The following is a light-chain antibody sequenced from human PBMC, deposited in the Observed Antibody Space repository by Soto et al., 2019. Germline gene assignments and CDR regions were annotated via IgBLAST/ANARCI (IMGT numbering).Light chain of an antibody. CDR1: QSISSY. CDR2: AAS. J-gene: IGKJ1*01. V-gene: IGKV1-39*01. Sequence: DIQMTQSPSSLSASVVDRVTLTCRASQSISSYLNWYQQKPGKAPKLLIYAASSLQSGVPSRFSGSGSGTDFTLTISSLQPEDFATYYCQQSYSTWTFGQGTKVDI. CDR3: QQSYSTWT.